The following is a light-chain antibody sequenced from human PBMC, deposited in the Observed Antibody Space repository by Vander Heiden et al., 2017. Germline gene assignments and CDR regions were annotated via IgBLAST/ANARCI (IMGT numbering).Light chain of an antibody. CDR3: QQSYSTPQT. V-gene: IGKV1-39*01. Sequence: DIQMTQSPSSLSASVGDRVTITCRASQSISSYLNWYQQKPGKAPKLLIYAASSLESGVPSRFSGSESGTDFTLTISSLQPEDFATYYCQQSYSTPQTFGPGTNLEIK. CDR2: AAS. J-gene: IGKJ2*01. CDR1: QSISSY.